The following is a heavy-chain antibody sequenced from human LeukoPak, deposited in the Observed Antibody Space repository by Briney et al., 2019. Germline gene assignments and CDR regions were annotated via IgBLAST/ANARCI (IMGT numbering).Heavy chain of an antibody. Sequence: ASVKVSCKVSGYTLTELSMHWVRQAPGKGLEWMGGFDPEDGETIYAQKFQGRVTMTEDTSTDTAYMELSSLRSEDTAVYYCATDPNTAMGFDYWGQGTLVTVSS. D-gene: IGHD5-18*01. V-gene: IGHV1-24*01. CDR1: GYTLTELS. CDR2: FDPEDGET. CDR3: ATDPNTAMGFDY. J-gene: IGHJ4*02.